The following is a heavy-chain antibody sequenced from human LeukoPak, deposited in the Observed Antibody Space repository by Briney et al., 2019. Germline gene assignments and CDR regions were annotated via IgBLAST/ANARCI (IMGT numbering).Heavy chain of an antibody. CDR3: AKQFDSSGYEYYFDY. D-gene: IGHD6-19*01. CDR1: GGSISSSNYY. J-gene: IGHJ4*02. Sequence: PSETLSLTCTVSGGSISSSNYYWAWIRQPPGKGLEWIGNIYHSGGTYYNPALKSRVTISVDTSKNQFSLKLSSVTAADTAVYYCAKQFDSSGYEYYFDYWGQGTLVTVSS. CDR2: IYHSGGT. V-gene: IGHV4-39*01.